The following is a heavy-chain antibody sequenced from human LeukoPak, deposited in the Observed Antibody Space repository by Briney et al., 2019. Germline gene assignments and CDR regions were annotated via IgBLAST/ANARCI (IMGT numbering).Heavy chain of an antibody. CDR3: ASRYSSSWYYYYYYMDV. Sequence: PGGSLRLSCAASGFTFSNYWMSWVRQAPGKGLEWVANIKQDGSEKYYVDSVKGRFTISRDNAKNSLYLQMNSLRAEDTAVYYCASRYSSSWYYYYYYMDVWGKGTTVTVSS. V-gene: IGHV3-7*01. CDR1: GFTFSNYW. CDR2: IKQDGSEK. J-gene: IGHJ6*03. D-gene: IGHD6-13*01.